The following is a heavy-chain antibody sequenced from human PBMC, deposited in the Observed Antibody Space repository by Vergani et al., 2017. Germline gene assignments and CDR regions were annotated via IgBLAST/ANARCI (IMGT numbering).Heavy chain of an antibody. V-gene: IGHV4-39*01. J-gene: IGHJ4*02. CDR3: ARRFSGDDFDY. CDR1: GGSISSSSYY. CDR2: IYYSGST. D-gene: IGHD4-17*01. Sequence: QLQLQESGPGLVKPSETLSLTCTVSGGSISSSSYYWGWIRQTPGKGLEWIGSIYYSGSTYYNPSLKSRVTISVDTSKNQFSLKLSSVTAADTAVYYWARRFSGDDFDYWGQGTLVTVSS.